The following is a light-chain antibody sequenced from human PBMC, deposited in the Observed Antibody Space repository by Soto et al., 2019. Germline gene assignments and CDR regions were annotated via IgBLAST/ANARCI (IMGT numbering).Light chain of an antibody. Sequence: QSVLTQPASVSGSPGQSITISCTGTSSDVGAYNYDSWYQQYPGEAPKVIIYDVRHRPAGVSNRFSGSKSGNTASLTISGLQTQDEADYYCSSYTSATPYVFGTGTKVTVL. CDR2: DVR. V-gene: IGLV2-14*01. J-gene: IGLJ1*01. CDR3: SSYTSATPYV. CDR1: SSDVGAYNY.